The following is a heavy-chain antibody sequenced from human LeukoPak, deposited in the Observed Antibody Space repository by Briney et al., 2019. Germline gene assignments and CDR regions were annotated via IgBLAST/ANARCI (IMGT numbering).Heavy chain of an antibody. CDR3: AKDRGYSPRGGWFDP. Sequence: GGSLRLSCAASGFTFSSYAMSWVRQAPGKGLEWVSAISGSGGSTYYADSVKGRFTTSRDNSKNTLYLQMNSLRAEDTAVYYCAKDRGYSPRGGWFDPWGQGTLVTVSS. V-gene: IGHV3-23*01. CDR1: GFTFSSYA. D-gene: IGHD5-18*01. CDR2: ISGSGGST. J-gene: IGHJ5*02.